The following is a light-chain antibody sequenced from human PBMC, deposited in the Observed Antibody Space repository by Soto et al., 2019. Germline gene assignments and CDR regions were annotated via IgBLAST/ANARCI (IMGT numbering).Light chain of an antibody. V-gene: IGKV4-1*01. J-gene: IGKJ5*01. Sequence: DIVMTQSPDSLAVSLGERATINCKSSQSVLYISNNKNYLTWYQQKPGQPPKLLIYWASTRESGVPDRFSGSGSGTDFTLTISSLQAEDVAVYYCQQYYSTPPAFGQGTRPEI. CDR3: QQYYSTPPA. CDR2: WAS. CDR1: QSVLYISNNKNY.